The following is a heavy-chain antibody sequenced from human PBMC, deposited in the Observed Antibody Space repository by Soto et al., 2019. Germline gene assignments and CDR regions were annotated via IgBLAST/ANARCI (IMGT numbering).Heavy chain of an antibody. V-gene: IGHV4-39*01. CDR1: GGSISSSSDY. J-gene: IGHJ4*02. CDR3: ARSRYFDY. CDR2: VYYSGST. Sequence: QLQLQESGPGLVKPSETLSLTCTVSGGSISSSSDYWAWIRQPPGKGLEWIGTVYYSGSTYYNPSLKSRVTISVDTSKNQFSLMLSSVTAADTAVYHCARSRYFDYWGQGTLVTVSS.